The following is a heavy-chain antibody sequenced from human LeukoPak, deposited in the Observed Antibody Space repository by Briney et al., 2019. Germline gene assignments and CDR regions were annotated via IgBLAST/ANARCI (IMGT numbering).Heavy chain of an antibody. V-gene: IGHV4-59*08. CDR2: IHYSGST. CDR3: ARHRSPLESFHH. Sequence: PSETLSLSCTVSGDSISSYFWSWIRQPPGKGLEWIGYIHYSGSTKYNPSLEGRAIISVDTSKNQFSLRVVSVTAADTAVYYCARHRSPLESFHHRGQGTLVTVSS. D-gene: IGHD2-15*01. J-gene: IGHJ1*01. CDR1: GDSISSYF.